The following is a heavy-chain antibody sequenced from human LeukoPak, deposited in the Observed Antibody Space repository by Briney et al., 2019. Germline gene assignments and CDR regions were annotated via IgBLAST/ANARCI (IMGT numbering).Heavy chain of an antibody. V-gene: IGHV6-1*01. CDR3: ARGSSSNSWYFDY. J-gene: IGHJ4*02. Sequence: SQTLSLTSALSRDRVSINSATSACVRQSPSRGLEWLGRTTYRTKRSNNYAVSLKSRLTFNPDTSKNQFSLQLNSVTPETTAVTYCARGSSSNSWYFDYWGQGTLVTVSS. D-gene: IGHD6-13*01. CDR1: RDRVSINSAT. CDR2: TTYRTKRSN.